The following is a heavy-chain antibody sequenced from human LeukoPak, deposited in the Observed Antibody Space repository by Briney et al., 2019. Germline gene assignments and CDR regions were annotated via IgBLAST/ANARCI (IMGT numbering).Heavy chain of an antibody. CDR3: ASAPRYNDYSNPFDY. Sequence: SVKVSCKASGGTFSSYAISWVRQAPGQGLEWMGRIIPIFGTANYAQKFQGRVTITADESTSTAYMELSSLRSEDTAVYYCASAPRYNDYSNPFDYWGQGTLVTVSS. D-gene: IGHD4-11*01. CDR2: IIPIFGTA. V-gene: IGHV1-69*13. J-gene: IGHJ4*02. CDR1: GGTFSSYA.